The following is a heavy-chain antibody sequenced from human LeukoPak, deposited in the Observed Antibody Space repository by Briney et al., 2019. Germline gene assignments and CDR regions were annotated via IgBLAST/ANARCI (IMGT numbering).Heavy chain of an antibody. V-gene: IGHV4-59*01. Sequence: KPSETLSLTCTVSGGSISNYYWSWIRQPPGKGLEWIGYIYYSGSTNYNPSLKSRVTISVDTSKNQFSLKLSSVTAADTAVYYCARRGRLYYDSSGYLYYFDYWGQGTLVTVSS. CDR1: GGSISNYY. D-gene: IGHD3-22*01. CDR3: ARRGRLYYDSSGYLYYFDY. CDR2: IYYSGST. J-gene: IGHJ4*02.